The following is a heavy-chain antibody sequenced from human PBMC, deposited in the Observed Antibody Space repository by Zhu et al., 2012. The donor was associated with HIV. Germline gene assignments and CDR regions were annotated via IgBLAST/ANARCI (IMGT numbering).Heavy chain of an antibody. CDR3: ARARGVAGTGYSDF. Sequence: QVHLQESGPGLVKPSETLSLTCTVSGGSISNYYWTWMRQPAGKGLEWIGRILGTGTTYYNPSLESRVTMSVDTSKNQFSLKVTSVTAADTAIYYCARARGVAGTGYSDFWGQGILVTV. J-gene: IGHJ4*02. V-gene: IGHV4-4*07. D-gene: IGHD6-19*01. CDR1: GGSISNYY. CDR2: ILGTGTT.